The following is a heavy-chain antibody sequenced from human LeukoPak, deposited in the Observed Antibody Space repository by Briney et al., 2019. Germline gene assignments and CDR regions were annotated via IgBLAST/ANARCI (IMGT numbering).Heavy chain of an antibody. Sequence: GASVKVSCKASGYTFTSYYMHWVRQAPGQGLEWMGITNPSGGSTSYAQKFQGRVTMTRDTSTSTVYMELSSLRSEDTAVYYCARAPYGDHFDYWGQGTLVTVSS. D-gene: IGHD4-17*01. CDR2: TNPSGGST. CDR3: ARAPYGDHFDY. CDR1: GYTFTSYY. V-gene: IGHV1-46*03. J-gene: IGHJ4*02.